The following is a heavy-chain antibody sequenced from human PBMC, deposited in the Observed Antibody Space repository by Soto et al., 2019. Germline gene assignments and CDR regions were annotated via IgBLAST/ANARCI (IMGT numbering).Heavy chain of an antibody. CDR3: AREGARLWYFDP. CDR2: ISPYNGNT. V-gene: IGHV1-18*04. Sequence: SVKVSCKASGYTFFSNGISWVRQAPGQGLEWMGWISPYNGNTDYAQNFQGRVTMTTDTSTTTAYMELRSLRFDDTAVYYCAREGARLWYFDPWGQGTLVTVSS. J-gene: IGHJ5*02. D-gene: IGHD3-10*01. CDR1: GYTFFSNG.